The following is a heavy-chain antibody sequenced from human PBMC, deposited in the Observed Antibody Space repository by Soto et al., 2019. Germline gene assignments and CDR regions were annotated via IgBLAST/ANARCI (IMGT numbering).Heavy chain of an antibody. CDR3: GKVLVGATGHTDSDS. CDR2: IYFTGNT. Sequence: SETLSLTCSASGGSITSSSHFWGWVRQPPGKGLEWIGTIYFTGNTYYTPSLKSRLTMSIDTSKNQFSLKLTSVTAADTALYYCGKVLVGATGHTDSDSWGPGTLVTAPQ. J-gene: IGHJ4*02. V-gene: IGHV4-39*01. D-gene: IGHD2-15*01. CDR1: GGSITSSSHF.